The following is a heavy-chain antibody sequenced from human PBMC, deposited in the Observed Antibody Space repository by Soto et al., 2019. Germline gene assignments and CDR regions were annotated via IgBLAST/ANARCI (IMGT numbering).Heavy chain of an antibody. CDR2: IIPILGIA. V-gene: IGHV1-69*04. J-gene: IGHJ4*02. D-gene: IGHD5-12*01. Sequence: SVKVSCKASGGTFSSYTISWVRQAPGQGLEWMGRIIPILGIANYAQKFQGRVTITADKSTSTAYMELSSLRSEDTAVYYCARDRVGGYDFFGFDYWGQGTLVTVSS. CDR3: ARDRVGGYDFFGFDY. CDR1: GGTFSSYT.